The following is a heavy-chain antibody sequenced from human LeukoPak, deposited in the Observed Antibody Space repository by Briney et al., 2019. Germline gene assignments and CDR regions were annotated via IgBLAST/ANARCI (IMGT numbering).Heavy chain of an antibody. CDR1: GFTFGDYA. Sequence: GGSLRLSCRGYGFTFGDYAMSWVRQAPGKGLEWVVFIRSKAYRGTTEYAASVKGRFTISRDDSTSIAYLQMNSLRIEDTAVYYCARGPIQLWIHNAMDVWGQGTTVTVSS. CDR3: ARGPIQLWIHNAMDV. CDR2: IRSKAYRGTT. V-gene: IGHV3-49*04. J-gene: IGHJ6*02. D-gene: IGHD5-18*01.